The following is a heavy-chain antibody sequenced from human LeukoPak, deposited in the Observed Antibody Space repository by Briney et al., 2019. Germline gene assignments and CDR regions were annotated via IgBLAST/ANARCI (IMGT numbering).Heavy chain of an antibody. CDR2: ISSGSSYI. D-gene: IGHD2-2*01. Sequence: GGSLRLSCAASGFTFCTYSMNWVRQAPGKGLEWVSSISSGSSYIYYADSVKGRFTISRDDAKNSLYLQMNSLRAEDTAVYYCARYCSSSRCLYYYHMDVWGKGTTVTVSS. CDR3: ARYCSSSRCLYYYHMDV. V-gene: IGHV3-21*01. J-gene: IGHJ6*03. CDR1: GFTFCTYS.